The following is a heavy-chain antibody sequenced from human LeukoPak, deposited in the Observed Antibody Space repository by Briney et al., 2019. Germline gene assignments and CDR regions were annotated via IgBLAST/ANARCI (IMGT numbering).Heavy chain of an antibody. CDR2: ISRNGEST. D-gene: IGHD6-19*01. CDR3: VNQISGWVY. Sequence: GGSLRLSCSASGFTFSSLAMHWVRQAPRRGLEYVSGISRNGESTYYAGSVKGRFIISRDNSKNTLYLHMSSLRSEGTAVYYCVNQISGWVYWGQGTLVTVSS. V-gene: IGHV3-64D*06. CDR1: GFTFSSLA. J-gene: IGHJ4*02.